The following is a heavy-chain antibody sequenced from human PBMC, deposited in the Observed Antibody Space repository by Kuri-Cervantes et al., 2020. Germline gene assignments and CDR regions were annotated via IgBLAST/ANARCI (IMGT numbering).Heavy chain of an antibody. CDR1: GGSISRSSYY. Sequence: SETLSLTCTVSGGSISRSSYYWGWIRRSPGKGLEWIGSMYYSGSTYYNPSLKSRVTMSVDTSKNQFSLKLSSVTAADTAVYYCARGPPSTSVNWFDPWGQGTLVTVSS. CDR2: MYYSGST. D-gene: IGHD5/OR15-5a*01. J-gene: IGHJ5*02. V-gene: IGHV4-39*07. CDR3: ARGPPSTSVNWFDP.